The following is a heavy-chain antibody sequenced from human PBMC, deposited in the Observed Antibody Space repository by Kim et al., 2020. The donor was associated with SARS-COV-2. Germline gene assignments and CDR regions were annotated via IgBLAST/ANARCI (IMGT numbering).Heavy chain of an antibody. CDR1: GFTFSTYA. J-gene: IGHJ3*02. V-gene: IGHV3-23*01. Sequence: GGSLRLSCAASGFTFSTYAMSWVREAPGKGLEWLSAISGGGSNTYYADSVRGRFTISRDNSKNTLYLQMNSLRAEDTAVYSCAKWGVLLPAAIGAFDIWG. CDR2: ISGGGSNT. CDR3: AKWGVLLPAAIGAFDI. D-gene: IGHD2-2*02.